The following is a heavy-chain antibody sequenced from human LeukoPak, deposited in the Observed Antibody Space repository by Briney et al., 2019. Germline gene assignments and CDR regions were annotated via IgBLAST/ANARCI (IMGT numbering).Heavy chain of an antibody. CDR2: ISISGSTI. CDR1: GFSFTDYF. Sequence: GGSLSLSCAASGFSFTDYFMNWIRQAPGKGLEWVSSISISGSTIYYAASVKGRFTTSRDNAKDSLYLQMNSLRAEDTAVYYCAKDFTYYYGSGSPFDYWGQGTLVTVSS. J-gene: IGHJ4*02. CDR3: AKDFTYYYGSGSPFDY. V-gene: IGHV3-11*01. D-gene: IGHD3-10*01.